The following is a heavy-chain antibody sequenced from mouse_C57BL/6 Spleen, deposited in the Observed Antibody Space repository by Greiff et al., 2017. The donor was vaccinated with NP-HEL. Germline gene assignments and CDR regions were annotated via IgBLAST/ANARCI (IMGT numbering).Heavy chain of an antibody. D-gene: IGHD2-2*01. J-gene: IGHJ3*01. V-gene: IGHV1-9*01. CDR3: ARKGAIYYGYAWFAY. Sequence: QVQLQQSGAELMKPGASVKLSCKATGYTFTGYWIEWVKQRPGHGLEWIGEILPGSGSTNYNEKFKGKATFTADTSSNTAYMQLSSLTTEDAAIYYCARKGAIYYGYAWFAYWGQGTLVTVSA. CDR1: GYTFTGYW. CDR2: ILPGSGST.